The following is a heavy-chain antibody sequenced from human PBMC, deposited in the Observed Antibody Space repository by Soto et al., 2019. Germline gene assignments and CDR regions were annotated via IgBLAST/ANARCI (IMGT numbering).Heavy chain of an antibody. CDR3: ARGVVIAAAGDNWFDP. CDR1: GGSVSSGSYY. Sequence: NPSETLSLTCTVSGGSVSSGSYYWSWIRQPPGKGLEWIGYIYYSGSTNYNPSLKSRVTISVDTSKNQFSLKLSSVTAADTAVYYCARGVVIAAAGDNWFDPWGQGTLVTSPQ. J-gene: IGHJ5*02. D-gene: IGHD6-13*01. V-gene: IGHV4-61*01. CDR2: IYYSGST.